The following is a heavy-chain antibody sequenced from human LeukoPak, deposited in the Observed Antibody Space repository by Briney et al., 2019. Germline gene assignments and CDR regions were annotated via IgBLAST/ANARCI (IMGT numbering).Heavy chain of an antibody. Sequence: GGSLRLSCAASGFTFRSYGMNWVRQAPGKGLEWVSYITSSGSTIYYADSVKGRFTISRDNAKTSLYLQMDSLRAEDTAVYYCASEFIVGATFDYWGQGTLVTVSS. J-gene: IGHJ4*02. D-gene: IGHD1-26*01. CDR1: GFTFRSYG. CDR2: ITSSGSTI. CDR3: ASEFIVGATFDY. V-gene: IGHV3-48*03.